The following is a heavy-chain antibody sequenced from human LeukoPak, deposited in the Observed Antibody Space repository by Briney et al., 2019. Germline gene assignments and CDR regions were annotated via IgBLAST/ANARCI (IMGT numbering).Heavy chain of an antibody. Sequence: PSGTLSLTCSVSGGSISSSNWWSWVRQPPGKGLEWIGEIYQSGSTNYNPTLKSRVTMSVDKSRNQFSLNLTSVTAADTAVYYCARGEQYGSGTVQFDYWGQGTLVTVSS. V-gene: IGHV4-4*02. D-gene: IGHD3-10*01. J-gene: IGHJ4*02. CDR2: IYQSGST. CDR1: GGSISSSNW. CDR3: ARGEQYGSGTVQFDY.